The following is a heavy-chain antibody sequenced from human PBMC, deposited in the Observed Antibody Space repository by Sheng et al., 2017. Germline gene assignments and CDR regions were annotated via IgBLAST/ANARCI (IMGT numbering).Heavy chain of an antibody. J-gene: IGHJ5*02. Sequence: QVQLVQSGAEVKKPGASVKVSCKASGYTFTSYDINWVRQATGQGLEWMGWMNPNSGNTGYAQKFQGRVTITRNTSISTAYMELSSLRSEDTAVYYCARGRNPGYIVGAPTGFDPWGRGNPGHRLL. CDR2: MNPNSGNT. CDR1: GYTFTSYD. CDR3: ARGRNPGYIVGAPTGFDP. D-gene: IGHD1-26*01. V-gene: IGHV1-8*03.